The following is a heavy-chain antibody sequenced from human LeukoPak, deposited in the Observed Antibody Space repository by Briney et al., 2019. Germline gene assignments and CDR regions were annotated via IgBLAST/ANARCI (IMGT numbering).Heavy chain of an antibody. CDR1: GYAFTGYY. D-gene: IGHD2-15*01. Sequence: GASVRVSCAASGYAFTGYYLHWVRQAPGKGLEWMGWLNPYSGNTNYAQKFQGRVTMTRDTSINTGYLELSRLRSDDTALYYCARASGGSVSVIVVAGAHFDSWGQGSLVTVSS. V-gene: IGHV1-2*02. J-gene: IGHJ4*02. CDR2: LNPYSGNT. CDR3: ARASGGSVSVIVVAGAHFDS.